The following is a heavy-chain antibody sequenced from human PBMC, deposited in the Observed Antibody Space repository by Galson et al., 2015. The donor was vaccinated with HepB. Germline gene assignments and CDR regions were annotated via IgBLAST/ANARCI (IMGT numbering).Heavy chain of an antibody. CDR2: IIPIFGTA. CDR1: GGTFSSYA. Sequence: SGEVSCKASGGTFSSYAISWVRQAPGQGLEWMGGIIPIFGTANYAQKFQGRVTITADKSTSTAYMELSSLRSEDTAVYYCARGGVEWEPLKPADFVYWGQGTLVTVSS. D-gene: IGHD1-26*01. V-gene: IGHV1-69*06. CDR3: ARGGVEWEPLKPADFVY. J-gene: IGHJ4*02.